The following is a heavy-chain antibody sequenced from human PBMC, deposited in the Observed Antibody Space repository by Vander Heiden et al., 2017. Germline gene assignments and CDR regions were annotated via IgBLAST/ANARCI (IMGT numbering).Heavy chain of an antibody. J-gene: IGHJ3*01. Sequence: QVQLQESGPGLVKPSETLSLTCTVSGGSISSYWWSWIRQPAGKGLEWIGRFYISGSTNYNPSLKIRVTMSVDTSKNQFSLKLSSVTAADTAVYYCATLGGDVAFDVWGQGTMVTVSS. CDR2: FYISGST. D-gene: IGHD3-16*01. CDR1: GGSISSYW. V-gene: IGHV4-4*07. CDR3: ATLGGDVAFDV.